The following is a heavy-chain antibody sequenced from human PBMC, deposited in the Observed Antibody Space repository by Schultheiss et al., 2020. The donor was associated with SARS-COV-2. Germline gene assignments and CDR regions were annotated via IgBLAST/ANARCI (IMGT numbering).Heavy chain of an antibody. J-gene: IGHJ5*02. CDR3: ARHERYGWFDP. CDR1: GFTFSSYA. CDR2: ISYDGSNK. D-gene: IGHD4-17*01. Sequence: GGSLRLSCAASGFTFSSYAMHWVRQAPGKGLEWVAVISYDGSNKYYADSVKGRFTISRDNSKNTLYLQMNSLRAEDTAVYYCARHERYGWFDPWGQGTLVTVSS. V-gene: IGHV3-30-3*01.